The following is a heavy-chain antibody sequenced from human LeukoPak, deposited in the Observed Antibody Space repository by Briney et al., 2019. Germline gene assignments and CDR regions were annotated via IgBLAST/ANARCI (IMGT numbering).Heavy chain of an antibody. CDR1: GFTFSSYE. CDR3: ARSDNWNSIPFDY. CDR2: ISSSGSTI. Sequence: GGPLRLSCAASGFTFSSYEMNWVRQAPGKGLEWVSYISSSGSTIYYADSVKGRFTISRDNAKNSLYLQMNSLRAEDTAVYYCARSDNWNSIPFDYWGQGTLVTVSS. J-gene: IGHJ4*02. D-gene: IGHD1-7*01. V-gene: IGHV3-48*03.